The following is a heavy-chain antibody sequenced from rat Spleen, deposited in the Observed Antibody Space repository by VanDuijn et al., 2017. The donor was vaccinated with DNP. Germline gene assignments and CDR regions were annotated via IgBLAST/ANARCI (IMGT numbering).Heavy chain of an antibody. CDR2: ITSSGGST. Sequence: EVQLVESGGDLVQPGRSLKLSCVASGFTFNNYWMTWIRQVPGKGLEWVASITSSGGSTYYPDSVKGRFTISRDNAKSTLHLQMNSLRSEDMATYYCVRWNSGHFDYWGQGVMVTVSS. V-gene: IGHV5-31*01. CDR1: GFTFNNYW. CDR3: VRWNSGHFDY. J-gene: IGHJ2*01. D-gene: IGHD4-3*01.